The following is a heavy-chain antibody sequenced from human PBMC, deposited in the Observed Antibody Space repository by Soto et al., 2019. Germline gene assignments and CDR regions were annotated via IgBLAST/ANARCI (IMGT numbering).Heavy chain of an antibody. CDR2: INYDGYS. Sequence: QVQLQESGPGLVKPSETLSLTCTVSGGSITNYYCSWFRQPPGKGLEWIGYINYDGYSAYNLSLKRRVTLSMDASKTQFSLMLESVTATDTALYYCARHGFGPLHGLVDFWGPGTTFIVSS. CDR1: GGSITNYY. V-gene: IGHV4-59*08. J-gene: IGHJ6*02. CDR3: ARHGFGPLHGLVDF. D-gene: IGHD3-10*01.